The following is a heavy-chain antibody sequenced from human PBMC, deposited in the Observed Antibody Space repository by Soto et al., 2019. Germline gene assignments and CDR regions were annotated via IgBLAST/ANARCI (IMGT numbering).Heavy chain of an antibody. CDR3: ARAGYSSSSSLDY. V-gene: IGHV4-61*08. J-gene: IGHJ4*02. CDR1: GGSISSDGYY. Sequence: PSETLSLTCTVSGGSISSDGYYWSWIRQAPGRGLEWIGYIHSSGSTNYNPSLKSRVTISVDTSKNQFSLKLSFVTAADTAGYYCARAGYSSSSSLDYWGQGTLVTVSS. D-gene: IGHD6-6*01. CDR2: IHSSGST.